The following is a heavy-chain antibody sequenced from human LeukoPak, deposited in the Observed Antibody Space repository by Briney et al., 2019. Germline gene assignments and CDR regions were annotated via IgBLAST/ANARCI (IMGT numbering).Heavy chain of an antibody. Sequence: GRSLRLSCAASGFTFSSYGMHWVRQAPGKGLEWVANIKQDGSEKYYVDSVKGRFTISRDNAKNSLYLQMNSLRAEDTAVYYCARLRRHNYDFWSGYYWPAFDIWGQGTMVTVSS. CDR1: GFTFSSYG. CDR2: IKQDGSEK. D-gene: IGHD3-3*01. J-gene: IGHJ3*02. CDR3: ARLRRHNYDFWSGYYWPAFDI. V-gene: IGHV3-7*01.